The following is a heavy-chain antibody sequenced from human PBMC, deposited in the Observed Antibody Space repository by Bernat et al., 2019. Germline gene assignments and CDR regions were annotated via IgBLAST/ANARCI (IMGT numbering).Heavy chain of an antibody. CDR3: AKEISTVTKTDRNLDV. D-gene: IGHD4-17*01. CDR2: IIASGSTT. J-gene: IGHJ6*02. CDR1: GFSFSRFA. V-gene: IGHV3-23*01. Sequence: EVQLLESGGGLTQPGGSLRLTCVASGFSFSRFAMTWVRHAPGKCLEWLSMIIASGSTTYYADSVRGRFTNSRDSSKNTMYLQMNTLRAEDTALYYCAKEISTVTKTDRNLDVWGQGTAVTVS.